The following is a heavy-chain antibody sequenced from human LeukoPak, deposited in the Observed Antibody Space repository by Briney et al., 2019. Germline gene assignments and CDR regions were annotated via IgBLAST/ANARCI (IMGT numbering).Heavy chain of an antibody. CDR3: TTDPGSYGHLLDAFDI. D-gene: IGHD1-26*01. V-gene: IGHV3-15*01. Sequence: PGGSLRLSCAVSGFTFINAWMSWVRQAPGKGLEWVGRIKSKTDGGTTDYAAPVKGRFTISRDDSKNTLYLQMNSLKTEDTAVYYCTTDPGSYGHLLDAFDIWGQGTMVTVSS. J-gene: IGHJ3*02. CDR2: IKSKTDGGTT. CDR1: GFTFINAW.